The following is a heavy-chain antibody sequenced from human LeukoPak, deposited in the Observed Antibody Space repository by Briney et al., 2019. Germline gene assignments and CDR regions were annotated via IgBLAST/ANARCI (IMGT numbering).Heavy chain of an antibody. CDR1: GFTFSSYS. D-gene: IGHD6-6*01. Sequence: GGSLRLSCAASGFTFSSYSMNWVRQAPGKGLEWVSSINWNGGSIGFADSVKGRFTISRDNAENSLFLQMNSLRVEDTAFYYCARGKGSSSLHAFDVWGQGTLVTVSS. V-gene: IGHV3-20*04. CDR3: ARGKGSSSLHAFDV. J-gene: IGHJ3*01. CDR2: INWNGGSI.